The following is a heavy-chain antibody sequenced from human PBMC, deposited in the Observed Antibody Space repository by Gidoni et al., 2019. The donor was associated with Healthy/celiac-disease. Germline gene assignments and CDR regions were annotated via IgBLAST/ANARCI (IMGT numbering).Heavy chain of an antibody. CDR2: IYYSGST. Sequence: QVQLQESGPGLVKPSETLSLTCIVSGGSISSNYWSWIRQPPGKGLEWIGYIYYSGSTNYNPSLKSRVTISVDTSKNQFSLKLSSVTAADTAVYYCARGGHYDYVWGSYRSFDYWGQGTLVTVSS. CDR3: ARGGHYDYVWGSYRSFDY. CDR1: GGSISSNY. D-gene: IGHD3-16*02. V-gene: IGHV4-59*01. J-gene: IGHJ4*02.